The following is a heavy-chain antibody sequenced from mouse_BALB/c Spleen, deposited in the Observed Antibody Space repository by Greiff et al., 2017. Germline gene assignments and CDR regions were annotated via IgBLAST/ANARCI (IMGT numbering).Heavy chain of an antibody. V-gene: IGHV14-3*02. D-gene: IGHD1-1*01. CDR2: IDPANGNT. Sequence: VQLQQSGAELVKPGASVKLSCTASGFNIKDTYMHWVKQRPEQGLEWIGRIDPANGNTKYDPKFQGKATITADTSSNTAYLQLSSLTSEDTAVYYCAREANYCGSSYGYFDVWGAGTTVTVSS. CDR1: GFNIKDTY. J-gene: IGHJ1*01. CDR3: AREANYCGSSYGYFDV.